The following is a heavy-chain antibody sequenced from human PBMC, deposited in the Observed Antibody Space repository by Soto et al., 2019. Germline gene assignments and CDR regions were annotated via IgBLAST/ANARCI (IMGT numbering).Heavy chain of an antibody. CDR1: GFSLSSTRMA. V-gene: IGHV2-5*02. CDR3: AHIVVAGLGYYFDY. Sequence: QITLKESGPTLVKPTQTLTLTCTFSGFSLSSTRMAVGWIRQPPGKALEWLALIYWDADKRYSPFLKSRPTITKDTSKNQVVLTMSTMDPVDTARYYCAHIVVAGLGYYFDYWGQGTLVTVSS. D-gene: IGHD6-19*01. CDR2: IYWDADK. J-gene: IGHJ4*02.